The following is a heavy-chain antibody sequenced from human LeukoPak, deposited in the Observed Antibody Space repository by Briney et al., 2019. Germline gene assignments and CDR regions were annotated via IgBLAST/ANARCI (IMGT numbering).Heavy chain of an antibody. CDR1: EFSVGSNY. Sequence: GGSLRLSCAASEFSVGSNYMTWVRQAPGKGLDWVSSVGGSGGITYYADSVKGRFTISRDNSKNTLYLQMNSLRAEDTAVYYCAKGRLQLDYWGQGTLVTVSS. CDR2: VGGSGGIT. D-gene: IGHD5-24*01. J-gene: IGHJ4*02. CDR3: AKGRLQLDY. V-gene: IGHV3-23*01.